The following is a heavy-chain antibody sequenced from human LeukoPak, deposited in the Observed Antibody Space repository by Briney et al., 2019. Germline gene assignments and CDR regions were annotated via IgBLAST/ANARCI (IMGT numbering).Heavy chain of an antibody. Sequence: SETLSLTCDVSGGSISSTRWTWVRQPPGKGLEWIGEVNLQGRANYNPSLWGRVAISPDHSANRTSLKLTSVTAADTAVYYCAREGGFYRPLDYSGQGTLVTVAP. V-gene: IGHV4-4*02. CDR3: AREGGFYRPLDY. CDR2: VNLQGRA. D-gene: IGHD3-3*01. CDR1: GGSISSTR. J-gene: IGHJ4*02.